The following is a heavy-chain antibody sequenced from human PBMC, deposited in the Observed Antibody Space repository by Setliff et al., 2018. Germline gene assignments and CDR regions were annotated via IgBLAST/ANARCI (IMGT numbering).Heavy chain of an antibody. Sequence: PGGSLRLSCAASGFTVSSNHMSWVRQAPGKGLEWVSLIYSGTGTYYADFVKGRFTISRDNSKNTLYLQMNSLRAEDTAVYYCARALSVSGSSYNSYYFDYWGQGTLVTVSS. CDR3: ARALSVSGSSYNSYYFDY. J-gene: IGHJ4*02. CDR1: GFTVSSNH. CDR2: IYSGTGT. V-gene: IGHV3-66*02. D-gene: IGHD3-10*01.